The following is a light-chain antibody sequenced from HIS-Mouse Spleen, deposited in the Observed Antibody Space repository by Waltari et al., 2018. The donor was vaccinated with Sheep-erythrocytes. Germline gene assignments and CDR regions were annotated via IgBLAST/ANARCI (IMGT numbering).Light chain of an antibody. CDR3: AAWDDSLNGPV. V-gene: IGLV1-44*01. Sequence: QSVLTQPPSASGTPGQRVTISCSGSSSNIGSNPVNWYQQLPGTAPTLLIYSNNQRPSGVPDRFSGSKAGTSAALAISGLQSEDEADYYCAAWDDSLNGPVFGGGTKLTVL. J-gene: IGLJ3*02. CDR1: SSNIGSNP. CDR2: SNN.